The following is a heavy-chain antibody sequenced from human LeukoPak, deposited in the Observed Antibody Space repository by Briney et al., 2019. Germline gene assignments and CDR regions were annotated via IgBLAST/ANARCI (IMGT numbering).Heavy chain of an antibody. CDR3: AYERASYYDFWSGYPPMDV. J-gene: IGHJ6*03. Sequence: GGSLRLSCAASGFTFSSYAMSWVRQAPGKGLEWVSAISGSGGSTYYADSVKGRFTISRDNSKNTLYLQMNSLRAEDTAVYYCAYERASYYDFWSGYPPMDVWGKGTTVTVSS. V-gene: IGHV3-23*01. CDR2: ISGSGGST. CDR1: GFTFSSYA. D-gene: IGHD3-3*01.